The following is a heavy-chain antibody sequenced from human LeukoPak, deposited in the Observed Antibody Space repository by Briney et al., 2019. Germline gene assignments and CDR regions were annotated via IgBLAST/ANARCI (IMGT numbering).Heavy chain of an antibody. V-gene: IGHV3-33*01. CDR3: ARAAYDSSGYDAFDT. Sequence: PGGSLRLSCAASGFTFSRYAMHWVRQAPGKGLERVALIWYDGSNKYYADSVKGRFTISRDNSKNTLYLQMNSLRAEDTAVYYCARAAYDSSGYDAFDTWGQGTMVTVSS. CDR2: IWYDGSNK. D-gene: IGHD3-22*01. J-gene: IGHJ3*02. CDR1: GFTFSRYA.